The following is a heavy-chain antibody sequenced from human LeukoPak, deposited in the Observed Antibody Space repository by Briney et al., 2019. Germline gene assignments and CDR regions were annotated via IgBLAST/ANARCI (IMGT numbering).Heavy chain of an antibody. J-gene: IGHJ4*02. V-gene: IGHV3-23*01. Sequence: GGSLRLSCAASGFTFSNNAMSWVRQAPGKGLEWVSAISGSGGSTYYADSVKGRFTISRDNSKNTLYLQMNSLRAEDTAVYYCAKDGYYSGSYYFDYWGQGTLVTVSS. CDR2: ISGSGGST. CDR1: GFTFSNNA. D-gene: IGHD1-26*01. CDR3: AKDGYYSGSYYFDY.